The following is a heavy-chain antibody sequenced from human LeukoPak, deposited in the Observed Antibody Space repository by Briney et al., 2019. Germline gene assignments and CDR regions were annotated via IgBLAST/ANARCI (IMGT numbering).Heavy chain of an antibody. D-gene: IGHD1-1*01. V-gene: IGHV3-23*01. Sequence: GGSLRLSCAASGFTFNNYAMSWVRQAPGKGLEWVSTISSSGDNTHYADSVKGRFTISRDNSKNKLHLQMNSLRAEDTAVYYCPNYETGVSWTGTDYWGQGNLVTVSS. J-gene: IGHJ4*02. CDR2: ISSSGDNT. CDR3: PNYETGVSWTGTDY. CDR1: GFTFNNYA.